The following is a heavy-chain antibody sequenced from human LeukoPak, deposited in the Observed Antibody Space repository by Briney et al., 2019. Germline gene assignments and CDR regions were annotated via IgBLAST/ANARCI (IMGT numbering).Heavy chain of an antibody. V-gene: IGHV1-2*02. Sequence: RASVKVSCKASGYTCTGYYMHWVRQAPGQGLEWMGRINPNSGGTNYAQKFQGRVTMHRDTSISTAYMELSRLRSEDTAVYYCARLGSGNKREEQWLGHNFDYWGQGTLVTVSS. D-gene: IGHD6-19*01. J-gene: IGHJ4*02. CDR3: ARLGSGNKREEQWLGHNFDY. CDR1: GYTCTGYY. CDR2: INPNSGGT.